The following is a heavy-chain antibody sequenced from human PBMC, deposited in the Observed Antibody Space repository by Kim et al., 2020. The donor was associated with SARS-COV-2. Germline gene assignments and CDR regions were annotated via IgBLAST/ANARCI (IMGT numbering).Heavy chain of an antibody. CDR2: SGSS. Sequence: SGSSKNNPSLKSRVTISVDTSKNQFSLKLTSVTAADTAVYYCARGVPGYWGQGTLVTVSS. V-gene: IGHV4-34*01. CDR3: ARGVPGY. J-gene: IGHJ4*02.